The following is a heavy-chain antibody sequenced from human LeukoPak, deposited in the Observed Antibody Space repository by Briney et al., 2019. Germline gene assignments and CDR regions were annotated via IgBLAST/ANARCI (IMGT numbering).Heavy chain of an antibody. J-gene: IGHJ3*02. CDR1: GFTFSSYW. D-gene: IGHD4-23*01. CDR3: ARGVNYAFDI. V-gene: IGHV3-74*01. CDR2: LNSDESST. Sequence: GGSLRLSCAASGFTFSSYWMHWVRQDPGKGLVWVSRLNSDESSTNYADSVKGRFTISRDNAKNTLYLQMNSLRAEDTAVCFCARGVNYAFDIWGQGTVVTVPS.